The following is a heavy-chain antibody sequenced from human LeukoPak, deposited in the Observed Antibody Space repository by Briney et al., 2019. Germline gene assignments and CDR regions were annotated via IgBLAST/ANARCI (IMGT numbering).Heavy chain of an antibody. J-gene: IGHJ4*02. CDR1: GFTFDDYA. CDR3: AKDKGSGRGAFDY. D-gene: IGHD6-19*01. V-gene: IGHV3-9*01. Sequence: GGSLRLSCAASGFTFDDYAMHWVRQAPGKGLEWVSGISWNSGSIGYADSVKGRFTISRDNAKNSLYLQMNSLRAEDTALYYCAKDKGSGRGAFDYWGQGTLVTVSS. CDR2: ISWNSGSI.